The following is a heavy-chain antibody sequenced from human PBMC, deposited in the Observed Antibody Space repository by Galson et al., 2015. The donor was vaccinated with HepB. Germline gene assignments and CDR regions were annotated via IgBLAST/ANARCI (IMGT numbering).Heavy chain of an antibody. Sequence: SLRLSCAASGFTFSTDGMHWVRQAPGKGLEWVVVISYDGSNKKYADSVKGRFTISRDNSKNTLCLQMNSLRAEDTTVYYCAKGLRGRGGSYLGYWGQGTLVTVSS. CDR1: GFTFSTDG. D-gene: IGHD1-26*01. J-gene: IGHJ4*02. CDR3: AKGLRGRGGSYLGY. CDR2: ISYDGSNK. V-gene: IGHV3-30*18.